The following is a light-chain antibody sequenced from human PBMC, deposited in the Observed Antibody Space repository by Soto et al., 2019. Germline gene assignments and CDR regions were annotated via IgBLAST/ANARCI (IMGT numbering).Light chain of an antibody. Sequence: EIVLTPTQSPAFLSLSPGERATLSCRASQSVSSSLAWYQQKPGQAPRLLIYDASNRATGIPARFSGSGSGTDFTLTISSLEPEDFAVYYCQQRSRWPLLWTFGGGTKVDIK. CDR3: QQRSRWPLLWT. V-gene: IGKV3-11*01. J-gene: IGKJ4*01. CDR1: QSVSSS. CDR2: DAS.